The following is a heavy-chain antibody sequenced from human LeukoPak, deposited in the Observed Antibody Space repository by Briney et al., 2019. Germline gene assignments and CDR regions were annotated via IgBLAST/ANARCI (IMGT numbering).Heavy chain of an antibody. J-gene: IGHJ4*02. Sequence: GGSLRLSCAASGFTFSSYCMNWARHAPGTGLEWISYINGSGNTIYYADSVKDRFTVSRDTAKNSLCLQMNSLRAECTAVYYWARDRSQGYGGTSDYWGEGDLVTVSS. D-gene: IGHD4-23*01. CDR2: INGSGNTI. V-gene: IGHV3-48*01. CDR1: GFTFSSYC. CDR3: ARDRSQGYGGTSDY.